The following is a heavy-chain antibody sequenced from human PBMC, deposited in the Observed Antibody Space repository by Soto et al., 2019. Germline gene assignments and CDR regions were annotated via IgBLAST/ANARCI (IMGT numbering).Heavy chain of an antibody. V-gene: IGHV1-18*01. J-gene: IGHJ6*02. CDR1: GGTFSSYT. D-gene: IGHD2-15*01. CDR2: ISAYNGNT. CDR3: ARDGVEVGASYGMDV. Sequence: ASVKVSCKASGGTFSSYTISWVRQAPGQGLEWMGWISAYNGNTNYAQKLQGRVTMTTDTSTSTAYMELRSLRSDDTAVYYCARDGVEVGASYGMDVWGQGTTVTVSS.